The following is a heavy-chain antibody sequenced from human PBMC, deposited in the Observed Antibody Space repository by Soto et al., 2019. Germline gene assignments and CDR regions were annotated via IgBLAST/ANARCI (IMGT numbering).Heavy chain of an antibody. J-gene: IGHJ5*02. CDR1: GFTFSSYA. CDR3: AKSRAVATLFDP. Sequence: EVQLLESGGGLVQPGGSLRLSCAASGFTFSSYAMSWVRQAPGKGPEWVSAISGSGGSTYYADSVKGRFTISRDNSKNTLYLQMNSLRAEDTAVYYCAKSRAVATLFDPWGQGTLVTVSS. V-gene: IGHV3-23*01. D-gene: IGHD6-19*01. CDR2: ISGSGGST.